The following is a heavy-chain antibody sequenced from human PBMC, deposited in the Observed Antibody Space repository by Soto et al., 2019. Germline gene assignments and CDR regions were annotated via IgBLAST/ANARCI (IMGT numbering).Heavy chain of an antibody. Sequence: SESLSLTCTVSVGSSRNVYWSWIRQPPGKRLEWIGFIFHSGNAKYNPSLKSRVTISIDTSKSQFSLSLDSVTAADTAVYFCARAHAPTLPFDYWGLGTLVTVSS. V-gene: IGHV4-59*01. CDR2: IFHSGNA. J-gene: IGHJ4*01. D-gene: IGHD2-15*01. CDR1: VGSSRNVY. CDR3: ARAHAPTLPFDY.